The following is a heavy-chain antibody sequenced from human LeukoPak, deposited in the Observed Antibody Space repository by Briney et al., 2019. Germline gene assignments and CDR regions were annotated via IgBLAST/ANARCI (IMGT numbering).Heavy chain of an antibody. CDR3: AKARGGYLFDY. CDR1: GFTFSTYA. V-gene: IGHV3-23*01. J-gene: IGHJ4*02. D-gene: IGHD3-22*01. Sequence: GGSLRLSCTASGFTFSTYAMSWVRQAPGKGLEWVSAISVSGGSTYYADSGKGRFTISRDNSKNTLYLQMNTLRAEDTAVYYCAKARGGYLFDYWGQGTLVTVSS. CDR2: ISVSGGST.